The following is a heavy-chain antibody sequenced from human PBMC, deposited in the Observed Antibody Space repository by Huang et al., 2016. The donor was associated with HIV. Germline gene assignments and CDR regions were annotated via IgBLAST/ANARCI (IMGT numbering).Heavy chain of an antibody. V-gene: IGHV3-23*01. CDR1: GFSFSGYP. J-gene: IGHJ5*02. CDR3: AKDRVTGTGHCFDP. Sequence: EVKLLESGGGLVQPGGSLRLSCAASGFSFSGYPMTWVRQAPGKGLEWVSSIRGSDNTTFYADSVKGRFTISRDNSKNTLYLQMKSLRVDDTAVYYCAKDRVTGTGHCFDPWGQGTLVTVSS. CDR2: IRGSDNTT. D-gene: IGHD6-19*01.